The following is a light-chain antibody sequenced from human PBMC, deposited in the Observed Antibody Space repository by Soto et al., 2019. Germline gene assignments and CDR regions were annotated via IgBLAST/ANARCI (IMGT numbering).Light chain of an antibody. J-gene: IGKJ4*01. CDR3: QHDDSSPT. CDR2: GAS. Sequence: EIVLTQSPGTLSLSPGERATLSCRASQIFPSSYLAWYQQTPGQAPRLLIYGASSRATGIPDRFSGSGSGTDFILTISRLEPEDFAVYYCQHDDSSPTFGGGTKVEIK. CDR1: QIFPSSY. V-gene: IGKV3-20*01.